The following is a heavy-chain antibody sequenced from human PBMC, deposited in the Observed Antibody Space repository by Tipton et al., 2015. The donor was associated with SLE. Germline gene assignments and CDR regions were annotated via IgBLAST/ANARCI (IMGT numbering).Heavy chain of an antibody. Sequence: TLSLTCTVSGGSISSYYWSWIRQPPGKGLEWIGEINHSGSTNYNPSLKSRVTISVDTSKNQFSLKLSSVTAADTAVYYCARDILTGVDYWGQGTLVTVSS. CDR3: ARDILTGVDY. J-gene: IGHJ4*02. V-gene: IGHV4-34*01. CDR2: INHSGST. D-gene: IGHD3-9*01. CDR1: GGSISSYY.